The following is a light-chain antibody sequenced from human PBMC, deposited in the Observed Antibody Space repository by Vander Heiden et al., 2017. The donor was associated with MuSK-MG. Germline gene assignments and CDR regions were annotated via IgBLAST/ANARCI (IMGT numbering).Light chain of an antibody. CDR1: SSDVGGYNY. J-gene: IGLJ1*01. Sequence: QSALLQPASVWGHPGQSITIACTGTSSDVGGYNYVSGYQQHPGKATKLMIYEVRKWPAGVANRFSGSKAGNTASLTISGLQAEDEADYYCSSYTSSSTYVFGTGTKGTVL. CDR2: EVR. CDR3: SSYTSSSTYV. V-gene: IGLV2-14*01.